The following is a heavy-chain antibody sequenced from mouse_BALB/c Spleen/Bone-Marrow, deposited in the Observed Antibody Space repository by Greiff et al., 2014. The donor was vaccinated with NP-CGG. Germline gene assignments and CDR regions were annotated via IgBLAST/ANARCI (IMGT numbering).Heavy chain of an antibody. Sequence: SGAELVKPGTSVKMSCKASGYTFTSYWMHWVKQRLGQGLEWIGDIYPGSDSTNYNEKFKSKATLAVDTSSSTAYMQLSSQASEDSAVYYCGREKDLVFDYWGQGTTLTVSS. CDR3: GREKDLVFDY. J-gene: IGHJ2*01. CDR2: IYPGSDST. V-gene: IGHV1-55*01. CDR1: GYTFTSYW.